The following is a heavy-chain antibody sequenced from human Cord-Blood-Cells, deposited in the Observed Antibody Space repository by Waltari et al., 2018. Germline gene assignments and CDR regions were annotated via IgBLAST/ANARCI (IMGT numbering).Heavy chain of an antibody. CDR1: GFTFDDYA. Sequence: EVQLVESGGGLVQPGRSLRLSCAASGFTFDDYAMHWVRPAPGKGLEWVSGISWNSGSIGYADSVKGRFTISRDNAKNSLYLQMNSLRAEDTALYYCAKDTSYGSGSYYLDYWGQGTLVTVSS. CDR3: AKDTSYGSGSYYLDY. D-gene: IGHD3-10*01. CDR2: ISWNSGSI. V-gene: IGHV3-9*01. J-gene: IGHJ4*02.